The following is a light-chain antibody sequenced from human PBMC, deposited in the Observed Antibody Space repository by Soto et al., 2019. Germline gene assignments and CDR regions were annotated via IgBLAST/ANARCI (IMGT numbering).Light chain of an antibody. V-gene: IGKV1-39*01. CDR3: QQSYSTPRLT. J-gene: IGKJ4*01. Sequence: DIQMTQSPSSLSASVGDRVTITCRASQSISSYLNWYQQKPGKAPKLLIYAASSLQSGVQSRFSGSGSGTDFTLTISSLQPADFATYYCQQSYSTPRLTFGGGAKVDIK. CDR2: AAS. CDR1: QSISSY.